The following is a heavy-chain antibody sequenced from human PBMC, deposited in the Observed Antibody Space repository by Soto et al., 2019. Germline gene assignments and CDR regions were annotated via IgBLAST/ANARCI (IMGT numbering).Heavy chain of an antibody. Sequence: EVQLVESGGGLVQPGRSLRLSCAASGFTFDDYAMHWVRQAPGKGLEWVSGISWNSGSIGYADSVKGRFTISRDNAKNSLYLQMNSLRAEDTALYYCAKLTKATPFDYWGQGTLVTVSS. D-gene: IGHD2-15*01. CDR2: ISWNSGSI. CDR1: GFTFDDYA. CDR3: AKLTKATPFDY. J-gene: IGHJ4*02. V-gene: IGHV3-9*01.